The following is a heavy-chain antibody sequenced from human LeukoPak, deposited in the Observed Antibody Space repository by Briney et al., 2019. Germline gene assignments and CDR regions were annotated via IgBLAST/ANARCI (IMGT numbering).Heavy chain of an antibody. CDR1: GYSFTSYW. CDR2: IDPSDSYT. CDR3: ARPEGFAQDAFDI. J-gene: IGHJ3*02. Sequence: GESLKISCKGSGYSFTSYWISWVRQMPGKGLEWMGRIDPSDSYTNYSPSFQGHVTISADKSISTAYLQWSSLKASDTAMYYCARPEGFAQDAFDIWGQGTMVTVSS. D-gene: IGHD1-14*01. V-gene: IGHV5-10-1*01.